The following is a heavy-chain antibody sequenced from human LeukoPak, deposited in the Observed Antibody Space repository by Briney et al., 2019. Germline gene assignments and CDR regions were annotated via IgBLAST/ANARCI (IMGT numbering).Heavy chain of an antibody. CDR3: ARQGLLWFGEPLDY. Sequence: PGGSLRLSCAASGFTFSSYSMNWVRQAPGKGLEWVSSISSSSSYIYYADSVKGRFTISRDNAKSSLYLQMNSLRAEDTAVYYCARQGLLWFGEPLDYWGQGTLVTVSS. D-gene: IGHD3-10*01. J-gene: IGHJ4*02. CDR2: ISSSSSYI. V-gene: IGHV3-21*01. CDR1: GFTFSSYS.